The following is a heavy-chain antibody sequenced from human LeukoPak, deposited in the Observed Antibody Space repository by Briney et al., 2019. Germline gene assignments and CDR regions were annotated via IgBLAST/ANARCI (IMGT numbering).Heavy chain of an antibody. CDR3: GSGNTGYDRDAFDI. J-gene: IGHJ3*02. CDR2: IYHSGTT. D-gene: IGHD5-12*01. V-gene: IGHV4-30-2*01. CDR1: GGSISSGGYS. Sequence: PSETLSLTCAVSGGSISSGGYSWSWVRQPPGEGLEWVGYIYHSGTTYYNPSLQSRVTISLDRSKNQFSLKLSSMTAADTAVYNCGSGNTGYDRDAFDIWGQGTMVTVSS.